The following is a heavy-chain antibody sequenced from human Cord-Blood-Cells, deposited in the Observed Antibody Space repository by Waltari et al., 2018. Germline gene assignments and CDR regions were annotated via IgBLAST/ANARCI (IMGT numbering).Heavy chain of an antibody. D-gene: IGHD3-22*01. J-gene: IGHJ4*02. CDR2: SYSGGST. CDR3: ARGGETYYYDSSGYYFDY. CDR1: GFTVSSNY. Sequence: EVQLVESGGGLIQPGGSLRLSCAASGFTVSSNYMSWVRQAPGKGLGWVSVSYSGGSTYYADSVKGRFTISRDNSKNTLYLQMNSLRAEDTAVYYCARGGETYYYDSSGYYFDYWGQGTLVTVSS. V-gene: IGHV3-53*01.